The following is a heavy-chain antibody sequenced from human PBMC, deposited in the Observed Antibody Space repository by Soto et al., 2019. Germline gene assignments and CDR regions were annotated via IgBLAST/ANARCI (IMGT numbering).Heavy chain of an antibody. CDR2: ISSRSSYI. CDR1: GFTFSSCS. V-gene: IGHV3-21*01. CDR3: ARAGFDCSGGSCYFDY. Sequence: PGESLRLSCEASGFTFSSCSLNWVRKAPGPGLEWVSSISSRSSYIYYADSVKGRFTISRDNAKISLYLQMNSLRAVDTAVYYCARAGFDCSGGSCYFDYWGQGP. D-gene: IGHD2-15*01. J-gene: IGHJ4*02.